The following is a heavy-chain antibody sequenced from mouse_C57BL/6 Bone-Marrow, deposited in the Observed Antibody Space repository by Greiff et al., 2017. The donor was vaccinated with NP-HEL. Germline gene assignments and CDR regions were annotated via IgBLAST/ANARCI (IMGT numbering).Heavy chain of an antibody. CDR3: ARESLWFAY. V-gene: IGHV1-7*01. J-gene: IGHJ3*01. CDR1: GYTFTSYW. Sequence: VQLQQSGAALAKPGASVKLSCKASGYTFTSYWMHWVKQRPGQGLEWIGYINPSSGYPKYNQKFKDKATLTADKSSSTAFMQLSSLTYDDSAVYYCARESLWFAYWGQGTLVTVAA. CDR2: INPSSGYP.